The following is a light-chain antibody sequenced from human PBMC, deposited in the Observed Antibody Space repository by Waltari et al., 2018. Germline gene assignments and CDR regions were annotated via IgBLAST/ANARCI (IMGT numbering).Light chain of an antibody. CDR2: LTN. CDR1: LSNIGTHY. V-gene: IGLV1-47*01. J-gene: IGLJ2*01. Sequence: QSVLTQPPSASGTPGQSVTISCSGSLSNIGTHYVYWYQQLPGTAPKLLIYLTNQRPSGVPYRFPASKSGTSASLAISGLRFEDEGDYYCATRDEGPTVVFGGGTKVTVL. CDR3: ATRDEGPTVV.